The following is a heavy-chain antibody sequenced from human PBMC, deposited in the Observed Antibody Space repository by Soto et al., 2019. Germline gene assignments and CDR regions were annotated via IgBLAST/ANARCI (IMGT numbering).Heavy chain of an antibody. V-gene: IGHV3-23*01. CDR2: ISGDSGAI. J-gene: IGHJ4*02. D-gene: IGHD3-16*01. CDR3: ARGGRFTFGFDY. Sequence: EVQLLESGGGLVQPGGSLRLSCAASGFTFSTSSMSWFRQAPGKGLEWVSAISGDSGAIYYADSVKGRFTISRDNSRDKLYLQMNSLRAEDTALYFCARGGRFTFGFDYWGQGTLISVSS. CDR1: GFTFSTSS.